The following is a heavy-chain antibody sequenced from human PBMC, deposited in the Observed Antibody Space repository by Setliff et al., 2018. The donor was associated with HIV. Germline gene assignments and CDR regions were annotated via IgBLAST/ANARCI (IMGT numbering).Heavy chain of an antibody. D-gene: IGHD1-26*01. Sequence: PGGSLRLSCAASGFTFSHYEMNWVRQAPGKGLEWVSYISNSGSVIYYADSVKGRFTISRDNSKNTLYLQMNSLRAEDTAVYYCAKGGRKYFDYWGQGTLVTVSS. J-gene: IGHJ4*02. CDR2: ISNSGSVI. CDR3: AKGGRKYFDY. V-gene: IGHV3-48*03. CDR1: GFTFSHYE.